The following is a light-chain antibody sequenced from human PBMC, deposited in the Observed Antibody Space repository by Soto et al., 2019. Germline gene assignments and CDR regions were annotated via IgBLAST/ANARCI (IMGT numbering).Light chain of an antibody. CDR2: GAS. CDR3: QQYGSSPRT. CDR1: QSVSSSY. V-gene: IGKV3-20*01. J-gene: IGKJ1*01. Sequence: EIVLTHSPCTLSLSPGEISSRSCRGSQSVSSSYLAWYQQKPGQAPRLLIYGASSRATGIPDRFSGSGSGTDFTLTISRLEPEDFAVYYCQQYGSSPRTFGQRTKVDIK.